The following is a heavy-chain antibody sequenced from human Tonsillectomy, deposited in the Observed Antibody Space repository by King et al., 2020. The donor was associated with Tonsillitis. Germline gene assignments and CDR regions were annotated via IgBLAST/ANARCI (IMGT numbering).Heavy chain of an antibody. J-gene: IGHJ4*02. Sequence: VQLVESGGGLVQPGGSLRLSCAAPGFTFSSYWMHWVRQAPGKGLVWGSRFNSDGSSTSYADSVKGRFTISRDNAKNTLYLQMNSLRAEDTAVYYCARAVAGGGDYWGQGTLVTVSS. CDR3: ARAVAGGGDY. D-gene: IGHD6-19*01. V-gene: IGHV3-74*01. CDR1: GFTFSSYW. CDR2: FNSDGSST.